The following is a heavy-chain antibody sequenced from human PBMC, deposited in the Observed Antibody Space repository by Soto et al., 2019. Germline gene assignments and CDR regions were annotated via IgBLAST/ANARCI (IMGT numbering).Heavy chain of an antibody. CDR3: ARVESSSWSIDY. V-gene: IGHV1-69*13. D-gene: IGHD6-13*01. CDR2: IIPIFGTA. J-gene: IGHJ4*02. Sequence: SVKVSCRAPGGTFSSYAISWVRQAPGQGIEWMGGIIPIFGTANYAQKFQGRVTITADESTSTAYMERSSLRSEDTAVYYWARVESSSWSIDYWGQGTLVTVSS. CDR1: GGTFSSYA.